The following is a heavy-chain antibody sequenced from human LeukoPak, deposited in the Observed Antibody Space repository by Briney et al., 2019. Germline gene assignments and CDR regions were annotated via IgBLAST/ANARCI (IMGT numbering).Heavy chain of an antibody. J-gene: IGHJ5*02. V-gene: IGHV4-59*08. D-gene: IGHD3-22*01. Sequence: RPSETLSLTCTVSGGSMSSYYWSWIRQPPGKGLEWIGYIYYSGSTKYNPSLKSRVTISVDTSKNQFSLRLYSVTAADTAIYYCARLYYDSRGYYWFDPWGQGTLVTVSS. CDR1: GGSMSSYY. CDR2: IYYSGST. CDR3: ARLYYDSRGYYWFDP.